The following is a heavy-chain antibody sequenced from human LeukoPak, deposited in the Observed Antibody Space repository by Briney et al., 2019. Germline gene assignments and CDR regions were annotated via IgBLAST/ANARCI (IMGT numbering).Heavy chain of an antibody. CDR2: ISGSGGST. D-gene: IGHD2-2*01. Sequence: GGSLRLSCAASGFTFSSYAMSWVRHAPGKGLEWVSAISGSGGSTYYADSVKGRFTISRDNSKNTLYLQMNSLRAEDTAVYYCAKGYCSSTSCYVYYMDVWGKGTTVTVSS. V-gene: IGHV3-23*01. CDR3: AKGYCSSTSCYVYYMDV. CDR1: GFTFSSYA. J-gene: IGHJ6*03.